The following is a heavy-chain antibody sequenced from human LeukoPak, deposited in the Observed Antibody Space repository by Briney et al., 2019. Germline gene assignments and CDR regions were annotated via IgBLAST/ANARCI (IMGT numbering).Heavy chain of an antibody. CDR1: GGSISSYY. CDR2: IYYSGST. D-gene: IGHD3-10*01. J-gene: IGHJ4*02. Sequence: SETLSLTCTVSGGSISSYYWGWIRQPPGKGLEWIGSIYYSGSTYYNPSLKSRVTISVDTSKNQFSLKLSSVTAADTAVYYCARGRITMVRGVFIRGYYFDYWGQGTLVTVSS. V-gene: IGHV4-39*01. CDR3: ARGRITMVRGVFIRGYYFDY.